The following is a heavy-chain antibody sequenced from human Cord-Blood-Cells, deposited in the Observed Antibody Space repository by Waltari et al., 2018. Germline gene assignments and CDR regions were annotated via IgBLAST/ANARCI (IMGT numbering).Heavy chain of an antibody. CDR3: ARDQRRRITIFGVVTIPYYYYYMDV. J-gene: IGHJ6*03. D-gene: IGHD3-3*01. V-gene: IGHV3-7*01. Sequence: EVQLVESGGGLVQPGGSLRLSCAASGFTFSSSWMSWVRQAPGKGLEWVANIKQDGSEKYYVDSVKGRFTISRDNAKNSLYLQMNSLRAEDTAVYYCARDQRRRITIFGVVTIPYYYYYMDVWGKGTTVTVSS. CDR2: IKQDGSEK. CDR1: GFTFSSSW.